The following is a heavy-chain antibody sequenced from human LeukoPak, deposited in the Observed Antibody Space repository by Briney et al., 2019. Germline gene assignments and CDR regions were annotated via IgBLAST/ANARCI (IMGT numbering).Heavy chain of an antibody. CDR3: ARVKIGTDYYDSSGYDAFDI. Sequence: GGSLRLSCAASGFTFSSYGMHWVRQAPGKGLEWVAVIWYDGSNKYYADSVKGRFTISRDNSKNTLYLQMNSLRAEDTAVYYCARVKIGTDYYDSSGYDAFDIWGQGTMVTVSS. CDR2: IWYDGSNK. J-gene: IGHJ3*02. CDR1: GFTFSSYG. V-gene: IGHV3-33*01. D-gene: IGHD3-22*01.